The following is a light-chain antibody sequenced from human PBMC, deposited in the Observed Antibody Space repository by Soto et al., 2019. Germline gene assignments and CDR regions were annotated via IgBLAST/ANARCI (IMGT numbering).Light chain of an antibody. V-gene: IGLV2-14*01. CDR3: SSYTRSSTLVV. CDR1: SSDIGYYNY. Sequence: QSALTQPASVSGSPGQWITISCTGTSSDIGYYNYVSWYRQDPGKAPKLILYEVSNRPSGVSNRFSGSKSGNTASLTISGLQAEDEADSYCSSYTRSSTLVVFGGGTKVTVL. J-gene: IGLJ3*02. CDR2: EVS.